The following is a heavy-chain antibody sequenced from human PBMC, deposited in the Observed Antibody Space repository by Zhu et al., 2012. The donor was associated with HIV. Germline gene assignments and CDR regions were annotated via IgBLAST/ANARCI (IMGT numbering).Heavy chain of an antibody. Sequence: QVQLQESGPGLVKPSETLFVTCTVSGASVSSSRYYWGWVRQSPGKGMEWIGSTYYTGYTYYNPSLKSRVTIPVDTSKNRFSLKLTSVTAADAGVYYCASGGGYPGYDPRRALVNWGQGALVTVSS. CDR1: GASVSSSRYY. J-gene: IGHJ4*02. V-gene: IGHV4-39*01. D-gene: IGHD5-12*01. CDR3: ASGGGYPGYDPRRALVN. CDR2: TYYTGYT.